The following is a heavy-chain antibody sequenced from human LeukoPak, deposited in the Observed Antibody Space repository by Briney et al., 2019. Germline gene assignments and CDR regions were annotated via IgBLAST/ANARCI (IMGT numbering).Heavy chain of an antibody. CDR3: ARDLTVPPRESLYFDY. Sequence: GGSLRLSCAASGFTFSSYAMNWVRQAPGKGLEWVAVISYDGSNKYYADSVKGRFTISRDNSKNTLYLQMNSLRAEDTAVYYCARDLTVPPRESLYFDYWGQGTLVTVSS. D-gene: IGHD3-10*01. J-gene: IGHJ4*02. V-gene: IGHV3-30*04. CDR1: GFTFSSYA. CDR2: ISYDGSNK.